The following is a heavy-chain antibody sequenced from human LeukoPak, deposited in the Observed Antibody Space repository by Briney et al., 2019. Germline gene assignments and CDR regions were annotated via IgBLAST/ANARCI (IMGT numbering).Heavy chain of an antibody. CDR2: IIYSGT. V-gene: IGHV4-59*01. CDR3: ARHGLGFNFVD. Sequence: SETLSLTCTVSGGSISTNYWSWIRQPPGRGLEWIGYIIYSGTNYNPSLKSRVTISVDTSKNQFSLKLSSMTAADTAVYYCARHGLGFNFVDWGQGTLVTVSS. CDR1: GGSISTNY. J-gene: IGHJ4*02. D-gene: IGHD2-2*03.